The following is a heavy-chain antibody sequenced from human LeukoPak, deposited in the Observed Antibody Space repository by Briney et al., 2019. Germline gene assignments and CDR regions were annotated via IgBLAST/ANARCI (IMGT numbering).Heavy chain of an antibody. CDR3: ARDTVTTYFDY. CDR2: IYFSGST. J-gene: IGHJ4*02. V-gene: IGHV4-30-4*01. CDR1: GGSFSGYY. D-gene: IGHD4-17*01. Sequence: SETLSLTCAVYGGSFSGYYWSWIRQPPGKGLEWIGYIYFSGSTYYNPSLTSRVTISVDTSKNQFSLKLSSVTAAGTAVYYCARDTVTTYFDYWGQGTLVTVSS.